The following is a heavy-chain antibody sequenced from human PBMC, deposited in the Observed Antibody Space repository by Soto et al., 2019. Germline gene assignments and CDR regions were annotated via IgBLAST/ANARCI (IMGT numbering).Heavy chain of an antibody. Sequence: EVQLVESGGGLVQPGESLRLSCAASGFTVSSNYMSWVRQAPGKGLEWVSVIYSGGSTYYADSVKGRFTISRDNSKNTLYLQMNSLRAEDTAVYYWASSSSGSYYYGMDVWGQGTTVTVSS. V-gene: IGHV3-66*01. D-gene: IGHD6-19*01. CDR3: ASSSSGSYYYGMDV. J-gene: IGHJ6*02. CDR2: IYSGGST. CDR1: GFTVSSNY.